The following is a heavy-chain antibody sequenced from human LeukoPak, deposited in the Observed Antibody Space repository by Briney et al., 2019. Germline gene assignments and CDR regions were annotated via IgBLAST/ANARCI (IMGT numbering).Heavy chain of an antibody. CDR1: GGSVSSGSYY. J-gene: IGHJ4*02. V-gene: IGHV4-61*01. CDR3: ARDRYSSGCVDY. D-gene: IGHD6-19*01. CDR2: IYYSGST. Sequence: SETLSLTCTVSGGSVSSGSYYWSWIRQPPGKGLEWIGYIYYSGSTNYIPSLKSRVTISVDTSKNQFSLKLSSVTAADTAVYYCARDRYSSGCVDYWGQGTLVTVSS.